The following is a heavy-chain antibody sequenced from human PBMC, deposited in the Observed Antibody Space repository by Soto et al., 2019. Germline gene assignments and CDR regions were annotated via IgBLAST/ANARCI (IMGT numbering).Heavy chain of an antibody. V-gene: IGHV3-30*03. CDR1: GFTFSSYG. CDR2: ISYDGSNK. CDR3: AGYDSNGYYPVDY. Sequence: PGGSLRLSCAASGFTFSSYGMHWVRRAPGKGLEWVAVISYDGSNKYYADSVKGRFTISRDNSKNTLYLQMNSLRAEDTAVYYCAGYDSNGYYPVDYWGQGTLVTVSS. J-gene: IGHJ4*02. D-gene: IGHD3-22*01.